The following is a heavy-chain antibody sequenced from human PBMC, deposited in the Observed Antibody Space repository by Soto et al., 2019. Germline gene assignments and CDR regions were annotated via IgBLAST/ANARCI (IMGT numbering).Heavy chain of an antibody. V-gene: IGHV1-24*01. J-gene: IGHJ4*02. CDR1: GYTLTELS. D-gene: IGHD6-6*01. CDR2: FDPEDGET. CDR3: ATEVTEYSSYVFDY. Sequence: ASVKVSCKVSGYTLTELSMHWVRQAPGKGLEWMGGFDPEDGETIYAQKFQGRVTMTEDTSTDTAYMELSSLRSEDTAVYYCATEVTEYSSYVFDYWGQGTLVTVSS.